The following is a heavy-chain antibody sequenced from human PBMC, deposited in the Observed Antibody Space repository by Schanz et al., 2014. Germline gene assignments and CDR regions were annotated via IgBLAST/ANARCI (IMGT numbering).Heavy chain of an antibody. CDR2: VNPSVRGT. J-gene: IGHJ4*02. CDR1: GYTFTSHG. V-gene: IGHV1-46*03. CDR3: ARGGSMVQEINFAY. D-gene: IGHD3-10*01. Sequence: QVQLVQSGAEVKKPGASVKVSCKASGYTFTSHGISWVRQAPGQGLEWMGIVNPSVRGTHFAREFQGRVTVTSDTSTSTAYIELHILTSEDTAVYYCARGGSMVQEINFAYWGQGSLXTVSS.